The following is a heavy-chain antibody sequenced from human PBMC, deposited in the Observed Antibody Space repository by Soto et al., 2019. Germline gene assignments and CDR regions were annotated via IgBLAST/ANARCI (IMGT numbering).Heavy chain of an antibody. J-gene: IGHJ4*02. CDR1: GFTFSNAW. CDR2: IKSKTEGGTT. CDR3: TADDDDYGDYESVWY. V-gene: IGHV3-15*01. Sequence: EVQLVESGGGLVKPGGSLRVSCAASGFTFSNAWMSWVRQAPGKGLEWVGRIKSKTEGGTTDYAAPVKGRFTISRDDSKNTLYLQMNSLKTEDTAVYSCTADDDDYGDYESVWYWVQGTLVTVSS. D-gene: IGHD4-17*01.